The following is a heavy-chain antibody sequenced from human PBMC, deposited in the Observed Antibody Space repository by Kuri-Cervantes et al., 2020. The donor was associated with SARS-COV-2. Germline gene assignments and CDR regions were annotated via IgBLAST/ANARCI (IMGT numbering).Heavy chain of an antibody. D-gene: IGHD6-6*01. Sequence: SETLSLTCTVSGGSISSGYYWGWIRQPPGKGLEWIGSIYHSGSTYYNPSLKSRVTISVDTSKNQFSLKPSSVTAADTAVYYCARLGKDSSSPCDYWGQGTLVTVSS. CDR2: IYHSGST. V-gene: IGHV4-38-2*02. J-gene: IGHJ4*02. CDR3: ARLGKDSSSPCDY. CDR1: GGSISSGYY.